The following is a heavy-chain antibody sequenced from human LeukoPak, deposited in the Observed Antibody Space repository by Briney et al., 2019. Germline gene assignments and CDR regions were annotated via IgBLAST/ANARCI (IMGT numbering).Heavy chain of an antibody. CDR1: GGTFSNYA. Sequence: ASVKVSCKASGGTFSNYAISWVRQAPGQGLEGMGGIIPIFGTANYVQKFQGRVTITADESTSTAYMELSSLRSEDTAVYYFARASREYYDGSGSYYKNSNWFDPWGQGTLVTVSS. CDR3: ARASREYYDGSGSYYKNSNWFDP. CDR2: IIPIFGTA. V-gene: IGHV1-69*13. D-gene: IGHD3-10*01. J-gene: IGHJ5*02.